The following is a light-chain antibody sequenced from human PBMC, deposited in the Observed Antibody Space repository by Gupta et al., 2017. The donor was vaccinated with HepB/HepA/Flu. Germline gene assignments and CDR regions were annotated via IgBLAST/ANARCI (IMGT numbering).Light chain of an antibody. J-gene: IGKJ2*01. CDR3: QQYNHWPPYT. CDR1: QSVSSD. V-gene: IGKV3D-15*01. Sequence: EIVMTQSPATLSVSPGERATLSCRASQSVSSDLAWYQQKPGQAPRLLIYGASTRATGIPARFSGSGSGTEFTLSISSLQSEDFALYYCQQYNHWPPYTFGQGTKLEIK. CDR2: GAS.